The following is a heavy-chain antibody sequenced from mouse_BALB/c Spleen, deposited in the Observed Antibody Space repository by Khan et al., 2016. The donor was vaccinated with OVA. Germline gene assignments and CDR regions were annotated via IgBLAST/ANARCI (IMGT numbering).Heavy chain of an antibody. J-gene: IGHJ4*01. CDR1: GYAFTNYL. Sequence: QVQLQQSGAELVRPGTSVKVSCKASGYAFTNYLIEWVKQRPGQGLEWIGVINPGSGGTNYNEQFKGKATLTADKSSNNAYMQLSSLTSDDSAVYFCARRDYAMDYWGQGTSVTVSS. CDR2: INPGSGGT. V-gene: IGHV1-54*01. CDR3: ARRDYAMDY.